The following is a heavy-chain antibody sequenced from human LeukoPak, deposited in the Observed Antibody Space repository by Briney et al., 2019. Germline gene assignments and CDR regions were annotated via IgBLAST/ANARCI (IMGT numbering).Heavy chain of an antibody. Sequence: SQTLSLTCIVSGGSISSGSYYWSWIRQPAGKGLEWIGRVYFSGGTNYNPSLKSRVTISVDTSKNQFSLKLSSVTAADTAVYYCARGIRCSGGSCYFDYWGQGTLVTVSS. CDR1: GGSISSGSYY. CDR3: ARGIRCSGGSCYFDY. V-gene: IGHV4-61*02. D-gene: IGHD2-15*01. CDR2: VYFSGGT. J-gene: IGHJ4*02.